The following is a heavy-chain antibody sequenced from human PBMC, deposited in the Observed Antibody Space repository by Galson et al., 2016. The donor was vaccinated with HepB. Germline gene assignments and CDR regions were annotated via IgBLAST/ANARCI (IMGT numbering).Heavy chain of an antibody. V-gene: IGHV1-69*04. D-gene: IGHD6-19*01. Sequence: SVKVSCKASGGTFSSYAFSWVRQAPGRGLEWMGRIVPILGMSNYAQKFQGRVTTTADKSTSTVYMELSSLRSEDTAVYYCARDAVAVAGTLHFYFYGMDVWGQGTTVTVSS. CDR1: GGTFSSYA. CDR3: ARDAVAVAGTLHFYFYGMDV. J-gene: IGHJ6*02. CDR2: IVPILGMS.